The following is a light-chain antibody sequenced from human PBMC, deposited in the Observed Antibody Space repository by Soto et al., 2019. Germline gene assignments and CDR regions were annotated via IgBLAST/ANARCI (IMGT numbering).Light chain of an antibody. V-gene: IGKV1-9*01. CDR2: AAS. CDR1: QDINSF. Sequence: DIQLTQSPSFLSASVGDRVTITCRASQDINSFVAWYQLKPGRAPMLLIYAASTLQGGVPSRFSGSGSGTEFTLTISSLPPEDSATYYCQHLNSFPPSFGGGTKVEIK. CDR3: QHLNSFPPS. J-gene: IGKJ4*01.